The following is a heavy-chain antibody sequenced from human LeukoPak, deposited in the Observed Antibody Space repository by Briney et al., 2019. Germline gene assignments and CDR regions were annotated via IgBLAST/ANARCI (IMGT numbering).Heavy chain of an antibody. V-gene: IGHV4-34*01. D-gene: IGHD3-16*01. CDR3: ARRGVMRWFDP. CDR2: INHSGST. J-gene: IGHJ5*02. CDR1: GGSFSGYY. Sequence: PSETLSLTCAVYGGSFSGYYWSWIRQPPGKGLEWIGEINHSGSTNYNPSLKSRVTISVDTSKNQFSLKLSSVTAADTAVYYCARRGVMRWFDPWGQGTLVTVSS.